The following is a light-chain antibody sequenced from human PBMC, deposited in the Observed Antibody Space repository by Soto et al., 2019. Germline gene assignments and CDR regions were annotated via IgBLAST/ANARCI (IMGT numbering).Light chain of an antibody. CDR3: CSYARSSTYV. V-gene: IGLV2-23*02. CDR2: GVS. Sequence: QSVLTQPASVSGAPGQSITISCTGTSSDVESYSLVSWYQQHPGRAPKLVIYGVSKRPSGVSNRFSGSKSGNTASLTISGLQAEDEADYYCCSYARSSTYVFGPGTKLTVL. CDR1: SSDVESYSL. J-gene: IGLJ1*01.